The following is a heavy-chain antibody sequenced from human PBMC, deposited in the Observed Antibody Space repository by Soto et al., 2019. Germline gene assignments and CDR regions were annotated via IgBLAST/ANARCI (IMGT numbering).Heavy chain of an antibody. Sequence: QVQLVESGGGVVQPGRSLRLSCAASGFTFSSYAMHWVRQAPGKGLEWVAVIWYDGSNEYYADSVKGRFTISRDNSKNTLYLQMNSLRAEDTAVYYCARDSLRYCDGDCYPHYWGQGTLVTVSS. CDR3: ARDSLRYCDGDCYPHY. CDR2: IWYDGSNE. V-gene: IGHV3-33*01. CDR1: GFTFSSYA. J-gene: IGHJ4*02. D-gene: IGHD2-21*02.